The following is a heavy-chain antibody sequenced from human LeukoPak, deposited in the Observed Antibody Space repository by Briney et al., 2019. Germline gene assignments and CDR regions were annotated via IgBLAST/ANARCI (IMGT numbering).Heavy chain of an antibody. CDR1: GYTFTSYG. Sequence: ASVKVSCKASGYTFTSYGISWVRQAPGQGLEWMGWISAYNGNTNYAQKLQGRVTMTTDTSTSTAYMELRSLRSDDTAVYYCARYRTMVRGKNYFDYWGQGTLVTVSS. V-gene: IGHV1-18*01. D-gene: IGHD3-10*01. J-gene: IGHJ4*02. CDR2: ISAYNGNT. CDR3: ARYRTMVRGKNYFDY.